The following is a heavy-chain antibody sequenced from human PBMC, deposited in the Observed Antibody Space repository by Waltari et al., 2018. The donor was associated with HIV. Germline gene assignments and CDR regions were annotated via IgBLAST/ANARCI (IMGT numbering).Heavy chain of an antibody. D-gene: IGHD2-2*01. CDR1: GFTFSSYA. V-gene: IGHV3-30-3*01. CDR3: TRASAADLDF. Sequence: QVQLVESGGGVVQPGRSLRLSCAASGFTFSSYAMHWVRQAPGEVLVWLAVISDEGTNKYYAESVKDRFIIYRDNSQNTLYLQMFSLRPEDTAVYYCTRASAADLDFWGQGTLVTVSS. J-gene: IGHJ4*02. CDR2: ISDEGTNK.